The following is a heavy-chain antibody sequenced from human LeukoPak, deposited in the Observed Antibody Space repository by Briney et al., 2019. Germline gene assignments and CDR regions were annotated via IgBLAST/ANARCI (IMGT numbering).Heavy chain of an antibody. Sequence: AGGSLRLSCAASGXTFTSYWLSWVRQTPGKGLESVAHLNQDGSERYYVDSVKGRFTISRENAKNSLYLQMNSLRAEDTAVYYCAKCGSGSNFDYWGQGILVTVSS. CDR2: LNQDGSER. CDR3: AKCGSGSNFDY. V-gene: IGHV3-7*02. D-gene: IGHD3-10*01. CDR1: GXTFTSYW. J-gene: IGHJ4*02.